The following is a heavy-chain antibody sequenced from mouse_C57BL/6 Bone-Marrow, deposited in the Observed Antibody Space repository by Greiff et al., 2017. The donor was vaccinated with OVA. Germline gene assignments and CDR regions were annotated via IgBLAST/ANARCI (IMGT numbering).Heavy chain of an antibody. CDR1: GFTFSDYY. Sequence: EVQLVESEGGLVQPGSSMKLSCTASGFTFSDYYMAWVRQVPEKGLEWVANINYDGSSTYYLDSLKSRFIISRDNAKNILYLQMSSLKSEDTATYYCARGRIYYGNYYFDYWGQGTTLTVSS. V-gene: IGHV5-16*01. D-gene: IGHD2-1*01. CDR2: INYDGSST. J-gene: IGHJ2*01. CDR3: ARGRIYYGNYYFDY.